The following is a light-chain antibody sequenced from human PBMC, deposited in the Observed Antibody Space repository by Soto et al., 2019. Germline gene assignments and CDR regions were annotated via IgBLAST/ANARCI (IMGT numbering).Light chain of an antibody. CDR1: QSIDTY. CDR2: AAS. CDR3: QQSYSTLALT. Sequence: DIQMTQSPSSLSASVGDRVTITCRASQSIDTYLHWYQQKPGKPPKLLISAASNLESGVPSRFSGRGSGTDFTLTISSLQPEDFATYFCQQSYSTLALTFGGGTKVEIK. J-gene: IGKJ4*01. V-gene: IGKV1-39*01.